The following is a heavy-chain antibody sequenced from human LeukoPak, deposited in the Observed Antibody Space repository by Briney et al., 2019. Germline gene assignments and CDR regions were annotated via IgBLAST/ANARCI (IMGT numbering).Heavy chain of an antibody. D-gene: IGHD3-10*01. CDR3: AREVRGAGGTTVTLYGMDV. CDR1: GGSISSSSYY. CDR2: IYYSGST. V-gene: IGHV4-39*07. Sequence: SETLSLTCTVSGGSISSSSYYWGWIRQPPGKGLEWIGSIYYSGSTYYNPSLKSRVTISVDTSKNQFSLKLSSVTAADTAVYYCAREVRGAGGTTVTLYGMDVWGQGTTVTVSS. J-gene: IGHJ6*02.